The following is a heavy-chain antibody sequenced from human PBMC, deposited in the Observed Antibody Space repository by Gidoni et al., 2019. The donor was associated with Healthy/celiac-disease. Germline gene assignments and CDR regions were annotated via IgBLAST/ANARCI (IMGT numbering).Heavy chain of an antibody. J-gene: IGHJ4*02. V-gene: IGHV3-21*01. Sequence: EVQLVESGGGLVKPGGSLRLSCAASGFTFSSYSMNWVRQAPGKGLEWVSSISSSSSYIYYADSVKCRFTISRDNAKNSLYLQMNSLRAEDTAVYYCARDPAGYSSGWYGWGQGTLVTVSS. D-gene: IGHD6-19*01. CDR2: ISSSSSYI. CDR3: ARDPAGYSSGWYG. CDR1: GFTFSSYS.